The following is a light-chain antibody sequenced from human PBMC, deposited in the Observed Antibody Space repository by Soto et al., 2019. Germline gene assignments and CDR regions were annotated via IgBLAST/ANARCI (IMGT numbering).Light chain of an antibody. J-gene: IGKJ4*01. CDR2: DAS. CDR3: HQTYNSPFT. Sequence: DIQMTQSPSSLSASVGDRVTITCRASQSISSSLNWYQLKPGQAPKLLIYDASSLQSGVPSSFSGSGSGTDFTLTISSLQLEDFATYYCHQTYNSPFTFGGGTTVEI. V-gene: IGKV1-39*01. CDR1: QSISSS.